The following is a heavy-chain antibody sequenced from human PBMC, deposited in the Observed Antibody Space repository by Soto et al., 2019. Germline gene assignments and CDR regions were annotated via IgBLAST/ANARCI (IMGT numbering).Heavy chain of an antibody. Sequence: QVQLVESGGGVVQPGRSLRLSCAASGFTFSSYAMHWVRQAPGKGLEWVAVISYDGSNKYYADSVKGRFTISRDNSKNTLYLQMNSLRAEDTAVYYCAREQLGTLVYFDYWGQGTLVTVSS. D-gene: IGHD6-6*01. J-gene: IGHJ4*02. CDR2: ISYDGSNK. CDR1: GFTFSSYA. CDR3: AREQLGTLVYFDY. V-gene: IGHV3-30-3*01.